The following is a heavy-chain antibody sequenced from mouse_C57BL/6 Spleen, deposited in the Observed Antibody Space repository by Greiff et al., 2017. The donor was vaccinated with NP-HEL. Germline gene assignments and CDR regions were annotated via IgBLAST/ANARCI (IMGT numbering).Heavy chain of an antibody. V-gene: IGHV1-18*01. CDR2: INPNNGGT. CDR1: GYTFTDYN. J-gene: IGHJ1*03. CDR3: AREIIYDYGEGYFDV. Sequence: EVQLQQSGPELVKPGASVKIPCKASGYTFTDYNMDWVKQSHGKSLEWIGDINPNNGGTIYNQKFKGKATLTVDKSSSTAYMELRSLTSEDTAVYYCAREIIYDYGEGYFDVWGTGTTVTVSS. D-gene: IGHD1-1*01.